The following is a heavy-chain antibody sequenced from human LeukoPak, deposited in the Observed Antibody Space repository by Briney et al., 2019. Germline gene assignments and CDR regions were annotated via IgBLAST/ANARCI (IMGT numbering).Heavy chain of an antibody. CDR3: AKDRDDIGDPDAFNI. CDR2: TKTKANSYTT. J-gene: IGHJ3*02. D-gene: IGHD4-17*01. Sequence: PGGSLRLSCAASGFTFSDHYMDWVRQAPGKGLEWVGRTKTKANSYTTEYAASVKGRFSISRDDSKNSLYLQMNSLRAEDTAVYYCAKDRDDIGDPDAFNIWGQGTMVTVSS. V-gene: IGHV3-72*01. CDR1: GFTFSDHY.